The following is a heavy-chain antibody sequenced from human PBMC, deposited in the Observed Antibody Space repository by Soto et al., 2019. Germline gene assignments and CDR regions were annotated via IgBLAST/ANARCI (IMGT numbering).Heavy chain of an antibody. V-gene: IGHV3-30-3*01. Sequence: QVQLVESGGGVVQPGRSLRLSCAASGFTFSSYAMHWVRQAPGKGLEWVAVISYDGSNKYYADSVKGRFTISRDNSKNTLYLQMNSLRAEDTAVYYCARDRGGWGLVRGENSFDIWGQGTMVTVSS. CDR3: ARDRGGWGLVRGENSFDI. CDR2: ISYDGSNK. CDR1: GFTFSSYA. J-gene: IGHJ3*02. D-gene: IGHD6-19*01.